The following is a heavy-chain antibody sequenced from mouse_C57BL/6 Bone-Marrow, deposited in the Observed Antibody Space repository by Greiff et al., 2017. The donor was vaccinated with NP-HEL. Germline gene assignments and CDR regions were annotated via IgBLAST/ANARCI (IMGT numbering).Heavy chain of an antibody. V-gene: IGHV5-6*01. CDR1: GFTFSSYG. CDR3: ASPYDYDVAWFAY. D-gene: IGHD2-4*01. Sequence: EVNVVESGGDLVKPGGSLKLSCAASGFTFSSYGMSWVRQTPDKRLEWVATISSGGSYTYYPDSVKGRFTISRDSAKNTLYLQMSSLKSEDTAMYYCASPYDYDVAWFAYWGPGTLVTVSA. J-gene: IGHJ3*01. CDR2: ISSGGSYT.